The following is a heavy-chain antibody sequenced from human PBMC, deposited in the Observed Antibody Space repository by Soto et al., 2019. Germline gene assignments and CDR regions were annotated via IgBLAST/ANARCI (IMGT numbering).Heavy chain of an antibody. Sequence: GGSLRLSCAASGFTSSGSSMHWVRQASGKGLEWVGRIRGKTDTYATAYAAPVRGRFTISRDDSKNTAYLQMNSLKTEGTAVYFCTKRIGAYAMDVWGQGTTVTVSS. CDR2: IRGKTDTYAT. J-gene: IGHJ6*02. D-gene: IGHD6-13*01. V-gene: IGHV3-73*01. CDR3: TKRIGAYAMDV. CDR1: GFTSSGSS.